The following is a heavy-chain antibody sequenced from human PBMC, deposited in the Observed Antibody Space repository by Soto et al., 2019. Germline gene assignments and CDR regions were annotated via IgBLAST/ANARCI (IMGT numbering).Heavy chain of an antibody. D-gene: IGHD2-15*01. CDR1: GYSFTSYW. V-gene: IGHV5-51*01. CDR3: ARHPLCSGGSCWLHYYYYYGMDV. CDR2: ISPGDSVT. J-gene: IGHJ6*02. Sequence: GESLKISWKGFGYSFTSYWIGWVRQLPGKGLEWMGIISPGDSVTRYSPSFHGEVTLSADKSISTAYLQWSSLKASDTAMYYCARHPLCSGGSCWLHYYYYYGMDVWGQGTTVTVSS.